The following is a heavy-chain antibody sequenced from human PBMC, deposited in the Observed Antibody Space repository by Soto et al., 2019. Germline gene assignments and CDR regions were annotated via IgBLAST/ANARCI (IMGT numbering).Heavy chain of an antibody. CDR2: ISGSGGST. J-gene: IGHJ3*02. Sequence: GGSLRLSCAASGFTFSSYAMSWVRQAPGKGLEWVSAISGSGGSTYYADSVKGRFTISRDNAKNTLYLQMNSLRAEDTAVYDGAKVSKGGGSSWYREHDAFDIWGQGTMVTVSS. V-gene: IGHV3-23*01. CDR1: GFTFSSYA. D-gene: IGHD6-13*01. CDR3: AKVSKGGGSSWYREHDAFDI.